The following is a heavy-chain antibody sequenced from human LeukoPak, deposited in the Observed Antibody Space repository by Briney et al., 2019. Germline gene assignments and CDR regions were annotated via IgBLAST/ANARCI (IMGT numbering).Heavy chain of an antibody. Sequence: PGGSLRLSCAASGFTFSSYEMNWVRQAPGKGLEWVSYISSSSSTIYYADSVKGRFTISRDNAKNSLYLQMNSLRAEDTAVYYCARDVDYYDSSVFDYWGQGTLVTVSS. CDR2: ISSSSSTI. V-gene: IGHV3-48*01. CDR3: ARDVDYYDSSVFDY. D-gene: IGHD3-22*01. J-gene: IGHJ4*02. CDR1: GFTFSSYE.